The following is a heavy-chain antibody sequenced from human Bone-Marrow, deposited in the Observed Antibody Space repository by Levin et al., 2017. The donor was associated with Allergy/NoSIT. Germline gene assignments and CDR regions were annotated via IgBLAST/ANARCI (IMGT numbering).Heavy chain of an antibody. CDR1: GFTFSAFG. CDR3: TRDRGEWGQFYFDY. V-gene: IGHV3-33*01. Sequence: PGGSLRLSCAASGFTFSAFGMHWVRQAPGRGLEWVAVISYDGGHKFYADSVKGRFTISRDNSKNTHYLQMNSLRAEDTAVYYCTRDRGEWGQFYFDYWSQGILVTVSS. D-gene: IGHD1-26*01. CDR2: ISYDGGHK. J-gene: IGHJ4*02.